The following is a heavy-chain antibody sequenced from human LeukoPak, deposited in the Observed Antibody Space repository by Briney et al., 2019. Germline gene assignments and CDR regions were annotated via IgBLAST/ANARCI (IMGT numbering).Heavy chain of an antibody. CDR3: ASGERTTYAFDI. J-gene: IGHJ3*02. V-gene: IGHV4-30-4*01. CDR1: GGSISSGDYY. CDR2: IYYSGST. D-gene: IGHD1-1*01. Sequence: SETLSLTCTVSGGSISSGDYYWSWIRQPPGKGLEWIGYIYYSGSTYYNPSLKSRVTISVDTSKNQFSLKLSSVTAADTAVYYCASGERTTYAFDIWGQGTMVTVSS.